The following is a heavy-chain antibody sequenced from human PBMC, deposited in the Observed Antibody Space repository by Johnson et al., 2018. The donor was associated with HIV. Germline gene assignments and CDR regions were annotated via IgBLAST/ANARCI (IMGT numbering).Heavy chain of an antibody. CDR3: VKERQLVRSFDI. V-gene: IGHV3-30*04. D-gene: IGHD6-6*01. J-gene: IGHJ3*02. Sequence: QVQLVESGGGLVQPGGSLELSCAASGFTFSGSAMHWVRQAPGKGLEWVAVISYDGSNKYYADSVKGRFTVSRDNTKNTLFLEMNSLRPEDTAVYYCVKERQLVRSFDIWGQGTMVTVSS. CDR1: GFTFSGSA. CDR2: ISYDGSNK.